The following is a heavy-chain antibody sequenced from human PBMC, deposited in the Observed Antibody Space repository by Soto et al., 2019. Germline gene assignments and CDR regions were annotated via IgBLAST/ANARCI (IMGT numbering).Heavy chain of an antibody. V-gene: IGHV4-31*03. J-gene: IGHJ4*02. CDR1: GAYMRNDYYY. CDR3: ARWVEVSLDYFDS. Sequence: QVQLQESGPGLVKPSETLSLTCTVSGAYMRNDYYYWSWVRQNPGKDLERIGHMHHSGRTHYNPSLKSRVAISVDTSKNQFSLYLNSVTAADTAVYYCARWVEVSLDYFDSWGQGTPVTVSS. CDR2: MHHSGRT. D-gene: IGHD2-15*01.